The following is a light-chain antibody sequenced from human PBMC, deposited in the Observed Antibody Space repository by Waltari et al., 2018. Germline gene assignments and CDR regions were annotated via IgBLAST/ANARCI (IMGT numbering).Light chain of an antibody. Sequence: DIQMTQSPSSLSASVGDRVTITFRASQSLSSDLNWYQQKPGKAPKLLIYAASNLQSGVPSRFSGSGSGTDFTLTIRSLQPEDFATYYCQQSYSNSRTFGQGTK. J-gene: IGKJ1*01. CDR2: AAS. V-gene: IGKV1-39*01. CDR3: QQSYSNSRT. CDR1: QSLSSD.